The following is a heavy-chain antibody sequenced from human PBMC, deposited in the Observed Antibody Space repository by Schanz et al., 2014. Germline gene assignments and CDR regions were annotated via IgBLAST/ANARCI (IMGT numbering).Heavy chain of an antibody. CDR3: ARDNGRIPAANSFDS. V-gene: IGHV1-18*01. CDR1: GGTFSSDT. D-gene: IGHD1-26*01. J-gene: IGHJ4*02. CDR2: ISGYTGDT. Sequence: QVQLVQSGAEVKKPGSSMKVSCKASGGTFSSDTFSWVRQAPGQGPEWIGWISGYTGDTKYAQKFQHRVNMTTDRTTSTVYIELRSLRFDDTAVYFCARDNGRIPAANSFDSWGQGTLVTVSS.